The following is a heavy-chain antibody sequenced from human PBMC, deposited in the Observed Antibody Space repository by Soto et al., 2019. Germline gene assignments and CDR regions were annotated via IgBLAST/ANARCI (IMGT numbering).Heavy chain of an antibody. CDR1: GVSIRSGLYY. J-gene: IGHJ4*02. CDR2: VFHNGEA. D-gene: IGHD5-18*01. CDR3: ARHSETAMVTGFDQ. V-gene: IGHV4-39*01. Sequence: PSETLSLTCTVSGVSIRSGLYYWVWIRQTPEKGLEFIGSVFHNGEAHYIPSLKSRVAMSVDTSKNQFSLTLTSVTAADTAFYYCARHSETAMVTGFDQWCQGTLVTVSS.